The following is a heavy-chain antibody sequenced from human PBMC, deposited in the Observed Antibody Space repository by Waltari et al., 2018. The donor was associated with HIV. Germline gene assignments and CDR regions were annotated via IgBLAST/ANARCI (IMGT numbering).Heavy chain of an antibody. CDR3: TRHMVRDY. D-gene: IGHD3-10*01. CDR2: SRSKANSYAT. Sequence: EVQLVESGGGLVQPGGSLKLSCAASGFTFSGSAMHWVRQASGKGLEWVGRSRSKANSYATAYAASVKGKFTISRDDLKNTAYLQMNSLKTEDTAVYYCTRHMVRDYWGQGTLVTVSS. CDR1: GFTFSGSA. V-gene: IGHV3-73*01. J-gene: IGHJ4*02.